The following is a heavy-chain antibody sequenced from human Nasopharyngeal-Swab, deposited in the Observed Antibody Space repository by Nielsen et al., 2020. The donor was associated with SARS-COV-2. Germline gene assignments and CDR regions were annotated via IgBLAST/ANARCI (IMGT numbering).Heavy chain of an antibody. D-gene: IGHD6-19*01. CDR1: GFTFCDYA. J-gene: IGHJ4*02. CDR3: TRLGSGWSGDY. CDR2: IRSKAYGGTT. Sequence: GGSLRLSCTTSGFTFCDYAIPWVRQAPGKGLEWVGFIRSKAYGGTTEYAASVKGRFTISRDDSKSIAYLQMNSLKTEDTAVYYCTRLGSGWSGDYWGQGTLVTVSS. V-gene: IGHV3-49*04.